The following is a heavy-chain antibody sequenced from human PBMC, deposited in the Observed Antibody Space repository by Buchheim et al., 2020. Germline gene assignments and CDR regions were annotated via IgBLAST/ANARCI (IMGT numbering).Heavy chain of an antibody. CDR1: GYTFTSYY. V-gene: IGHV1-46*01. CDR2: INPSGGST. CDR3: ASDIVVVPAAMRGGYYYYGMDV. Sequence: QVQLVQSGAEVKKPGASVKVSCKASGYTFTSYYMHWVRQAPGQGLEWMGIINPSGGSTSYAQKFKGRVTMTRDTSPSTVYMELSSLRSEDTAVYYCASDIVVVPAAMRGGYYYYGMDVWGQGTT. J-gene: IGHJ6*02. D-gene: IGHD2-2*01.